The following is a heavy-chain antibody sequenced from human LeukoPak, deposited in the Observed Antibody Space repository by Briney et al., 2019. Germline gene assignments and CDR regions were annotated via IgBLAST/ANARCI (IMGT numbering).Heavy chain of an antibody. CDR1: GFTFSYYA. J-gene: IGHJ3*02. Sequence: GGSLRLSCSASGFTFSYYAMHWVRQTAGKGLEFVSGISSNGGSTYYADSLKGRFTISRDNSNNTLYLQMSSLRAEDTAVYYCAKDLVGATSGPDAFDIWGQGTMVTVSS. D-gene: IGHD1-26*01. CDR2: ISSNGGST. V-gene: IGHV3-64D*09. CDR3: AKDLVGATSGPDAFDI.